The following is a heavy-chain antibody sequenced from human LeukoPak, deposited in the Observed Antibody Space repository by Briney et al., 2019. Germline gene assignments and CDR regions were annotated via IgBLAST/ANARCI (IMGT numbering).Heavy chain of an antibody. CDR2: ISYDGSNK. CDR1: GFTFSSYA. V-gene: IGHV3-30-3*01. CDR3: ARGYYYDSSGYYARY. J-gene: IGHJ4*02. D-gene: IGHD3-22*01. Sequence: GGSLRLSCAASGFTFSSYAMHWVRQAPGKGLEWVAVISYDGSNKYYADSVKGRLTISRDNSKNTLYLQMNSLRAEDTAVYYCARGYYYDSSGYYARYWGQGTLVTVSS.